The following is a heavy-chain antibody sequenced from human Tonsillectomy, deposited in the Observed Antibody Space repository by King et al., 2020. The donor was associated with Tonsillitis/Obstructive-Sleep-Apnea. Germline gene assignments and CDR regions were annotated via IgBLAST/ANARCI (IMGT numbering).Heavy chain of an antibody. D-gene: IGHD5-12*01. CDR2: ISDGGGST. CDR1: GFTFSSYA. CDR3: AKDGSGYETEC. Sequence: QLVQSGGGLVQPGGSLRLSCAASGFTFSSYAMSWVRQAPGKGLEWGSAISDGGGSTYYADSVKDRFIISRDNSKNTLYLQLISLRAEDTAVYYCAKDGSGYETECWGQGTLVTASS. J-gene: IGHJ4*02. V-gene: IGHV3-23*04.